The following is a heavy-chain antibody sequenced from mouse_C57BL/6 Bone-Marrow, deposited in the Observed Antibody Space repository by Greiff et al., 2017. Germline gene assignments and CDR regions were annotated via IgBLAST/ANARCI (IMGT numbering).Heavy chain of an antibody. Sequence: QVQLQQSGAELARPGASVKMSCKASGYTFTSYTMHWVKQRPGQGLEWIGYINPSSGYTKYNQKFKDKATLTADKSSSTAYMQMSSLTSEDSAVYDCERGRLGRGWFAYWGQGTLVTVSA. CDR2: INPSSGYT. V-gene: IGHV1-4*01. CDR3: ERGRLGRGWFAY. CDR1: GYTFTSYT. D-gene: IGHD4-1*01. J-gene: IGHJ3*01.